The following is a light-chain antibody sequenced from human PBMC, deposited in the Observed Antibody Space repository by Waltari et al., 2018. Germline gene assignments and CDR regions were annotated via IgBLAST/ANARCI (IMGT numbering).Light chain of an antibody. CDR2: EVS. CDR1: TSDVGGYNY. J-gene: IGLJ1*01. V-gene: IGLV2-14*01. Sequence: QSALAQPASVSGSSGQSITISCTGTTSDVGGYNYVSWYQQHPGKAPKLIIFEVSNRPSGVSNRFSGSKSGNTASLTISGLQAEDEADYYCSSHSSTSTLHRAFGTGTKVTVL. CDR3: SSHSSTSTLHRA.